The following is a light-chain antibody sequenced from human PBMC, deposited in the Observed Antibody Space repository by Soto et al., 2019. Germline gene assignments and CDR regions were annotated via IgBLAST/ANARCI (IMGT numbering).Light chain of an antibody. CDR3: QPYGNSPQA. CDR2: GAS. J-gene: IGKJ1*01. CDR1: QSVSSN. V-gene: IGKV3-15*01. Sequence: DIVMTQSPATLSVSVGERATISCRASQSVSSNLAWYQQKPGQAPKLLISGASTRATGVPARFSGSGSGTEFTLTIGSLQPEDIALYYCQPYGNSPQAFGQGTKVDIK.